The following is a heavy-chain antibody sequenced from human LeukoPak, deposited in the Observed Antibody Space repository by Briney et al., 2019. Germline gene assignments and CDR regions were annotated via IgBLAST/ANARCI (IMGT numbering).Heavy chain of an antibody. CDR2: SYYNGST. CDR3: NREPYNSLPSVEYCDL. D-gene: IGHD6-6*01. CDR1: DGFISRGDYY. J-gene: IGHJ2*01. V-gene: IGHV4-30-4*08. Sequence: SETLFLTCTVSDGFISRGDYYSRWIRQPPGEGLERIGYSYYNGSTYYNPSLKSRVTRSVDTYNDQSPLKLGSVTAADMPLYYCNREPYNSLPSVEYCDLWARSPRDTV.